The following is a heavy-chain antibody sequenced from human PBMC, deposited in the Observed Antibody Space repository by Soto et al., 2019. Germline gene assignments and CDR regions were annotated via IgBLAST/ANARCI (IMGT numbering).Heavy chain of an antibody. Sequence: ASVKVSCKASGYTFTSYGISWVRQAPGQGLEWMGWISAYNGNANYAQKLQGRVTMTTDTSTSTAYMELRSLRSDDTAVYYCASLRLAWTFDYWGQGTLVTVSS. V-gene: IGHV1-18*04. CDR1: GYTFTSYG. D-gene: IGHD3-9*01. J-gene: IGHJ4*02. CDR3: ASLRLAWTFDY. CDR2: ISAYNGNA.